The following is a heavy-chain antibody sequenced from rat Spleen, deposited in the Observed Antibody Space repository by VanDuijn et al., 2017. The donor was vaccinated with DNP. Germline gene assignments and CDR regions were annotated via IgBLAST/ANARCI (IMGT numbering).Heavy chain of an antibody. CDR3: ARLPPIAAHMDA. CDR2: ISTGGGNT. Sequence: EVKLVESGGGLVQPGRSLKLSCAASGFNLNDYWMGWVRQAPGKGLEWVASISTGGGNTYYRDSVKGRFTISRDNAKNTQYLQMDSLRSEDTATYSGARLPPIAAHMDAWGQGTSVTVSS. D-gene: IGHD1-2*01. CDR1: GFNLNDYW. V-gene: IGHV5S13*01. J-gene: IGHJ4*01.